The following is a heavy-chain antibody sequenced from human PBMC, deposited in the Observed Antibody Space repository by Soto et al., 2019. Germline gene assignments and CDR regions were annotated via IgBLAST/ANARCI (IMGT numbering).Heavy chain of an antibody. Sequence: SETLSLTCTVSGGSISSSSYYWGWIRQPPGKGLEWIGSIYYSGSTYYNPSLKSRVTISVDTSKNQFSLKLSSVTAADTAVYYCARTYDSSGYLRYNWFDPWGQGTLVTVSS. CDR2: IYYSGST. CDR1: GGSISSSSYY. J-gene: IGHJ5*02. D-gene: IGHD3-22*01. CDR3: ARTYDSSGYLRYNWFDP. V-gene: IGHV4-39*07.